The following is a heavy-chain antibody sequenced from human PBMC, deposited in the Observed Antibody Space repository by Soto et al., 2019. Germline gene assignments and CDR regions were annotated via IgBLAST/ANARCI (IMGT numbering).Heavy chain of an antibody. J-gene: IGHJ4*02. Sequence: WGSLWLSCAACGFSLNRYAMSWVRQAPGKGLKWVSAISGSGGITYYADSVKGRFTISRDNSKNTLYLQMNSLRAEDTAVYYCAKGGYNYGFLFVCLGQGTLVTASS. D-gene: IGHD5-18*01. CDR3: AKGGYNYGFLFVC. CDR1: GFSLNRYA. V-gene: IGHV3-23*01. CDR2: ISGSGGIT.